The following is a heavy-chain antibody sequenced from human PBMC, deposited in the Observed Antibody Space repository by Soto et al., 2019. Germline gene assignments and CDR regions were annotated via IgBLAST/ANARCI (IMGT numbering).Heavy chain of an antibody. J-gene: IGHJ4*02. D-gene: IGHD6-6*01. V-gene: IGHV1-69*13. CDR2: IIPIFGTA. Sequence: SVKVSCKASGGTFGSYAISWVRQAPGQGLEWMGGIIPIFGTANYAQKFQGRVTITADESTSTAYMELSSLRSEDTAVYYCARDRSNSPDYFDYWGQGTLVTVSS. CDR1: GGTFGSYA. CDR3: ARDRSNSPDYFDY.